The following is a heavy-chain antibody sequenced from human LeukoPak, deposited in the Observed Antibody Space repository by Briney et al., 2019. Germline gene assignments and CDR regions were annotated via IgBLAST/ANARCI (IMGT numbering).Heavy chain of an antibody. V-gene: IGHV4-59*08. Sequence: PSETLSLTCTVSGGSISGYYWSWIRQPPGKALEWIGYIFSSRSTNYNPSLKTRATISEDTSVNQFSLKLSSVTAADTAVYYCARHYYDRSDSYSFDYWGQGTLVAVSS. CDR2: IFSSRST. D-gene: IGHD3-22*01. J-gene: IGHJ4*02. CDR3: ARHYYDRSDSYSFDY. CDR1: GGSISGYY.